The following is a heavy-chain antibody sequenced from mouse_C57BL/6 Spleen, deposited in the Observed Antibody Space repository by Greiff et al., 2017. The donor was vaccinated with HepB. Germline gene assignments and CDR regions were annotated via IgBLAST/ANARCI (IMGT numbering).Heavy chain of an antibody. V-gene: IGHV5-15*01. CDR1: GFTFSDYG. J-gene: IGHJ1*03. D-gene: IGHD1-1*01. CDR3: ARHDGSSYWYFDV. CDR2: ISNLAYSI. Sequence: DVMLVESGGGLVQPGGSLKLSCAASGFTFSDYGMAWVRQAPRKGPEWVAFISNLAYSIYYADTVTGRFTISRENAKNTLYLEMSSLRSEDTAMYYCARHDGSSYWYFDVWGTGTTVTVSS.